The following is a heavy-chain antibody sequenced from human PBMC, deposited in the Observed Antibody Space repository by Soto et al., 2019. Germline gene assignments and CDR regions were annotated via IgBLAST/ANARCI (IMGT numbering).Heavy chain of an antibody. V-gene: IGHV3-23*01. CDR2: ISGSGGST. J-gene: IGHJ2*01. D-gene: IGHD2-15*01. CDR1: GFTFSSYA. Sequence: EVQLLESGGGLVQPGGSLRLSCAASGFTFSSYAMRWVRQGPGKGMEWVSAISGSGGSTYYAVSVKGRFTISRDTSKNSLYLQMISRRAEDTAVYYCAKRRVVEDPAWYFDLWGRGTLFTVSS. CDR3: AKRRVVEDPAWYFDL.